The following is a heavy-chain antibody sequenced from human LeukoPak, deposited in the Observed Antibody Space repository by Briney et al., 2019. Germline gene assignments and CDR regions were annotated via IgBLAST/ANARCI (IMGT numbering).Heavy chain of an antibody. J-gene: IGHJ4*02. Sequence: GGSLRLSCAASGFTFSSYGMHWVRQAPGKGLEWVAFIRYAGSDKYYADSVKGRFTISRDNSKNTLYLQMNSLRGEDTAVYYCAKIGAVAGHFDYWGQGTLVTVSS. CDR1: GFTFSSYG. V-gene: IGHV3-30*02. CDR3: AKIGAVAGHFDY. D-gene: IGHD6-19*01. CDR2: IRYAGSDK.